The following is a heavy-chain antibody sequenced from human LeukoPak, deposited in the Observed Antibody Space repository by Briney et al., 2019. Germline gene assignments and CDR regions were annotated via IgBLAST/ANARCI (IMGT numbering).Heavy chain of an antibody. CDR2: ISGSGGST. Sequence: PGGSLRLSCAASGFTFSNYAMSWVRQAPGKGLEWVSAISGSGGSTYYADSVKGRFTISRDNSKNTLYLQMNSLRAEDTAVYYCAKDARIAAAGKSGYFQHWGQGTLVTVSS. D-gene: IGHD6-13*01. CDR1: GFTFSNYA. V-gene: IGHV3-23*01. CDR3: AKDARIAAAGKSGYFQH. J-gene: IGHJ1*01.